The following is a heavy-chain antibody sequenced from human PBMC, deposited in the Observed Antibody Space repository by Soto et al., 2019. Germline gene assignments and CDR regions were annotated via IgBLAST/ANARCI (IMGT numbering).Heavy chain of an antibody. J-gene: IGHJ6*02. CDR2: ISAYNGNT. CDR3: ARDYPDSSGYYYYYGMDV. CDR1: GYTFTSYG. D-gene: IGHD3-22*01. Sequence: QVQLVQSGAEVKKPGASVKVSCKASGYTFTSYGISWVRQAPGQGLEWMGWISAYNGNTNYAQKLQGRVTMTTDTSTSTAYMELRSLRSDDTAVYYCARDYPDSSGYYYYYGMDVWGQGTTVTVSS. V-gene: IGHV1-18*01.